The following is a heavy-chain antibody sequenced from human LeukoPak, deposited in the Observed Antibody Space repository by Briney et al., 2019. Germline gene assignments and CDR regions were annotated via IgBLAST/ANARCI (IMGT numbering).Heavy chain of an antibody. CDR1: GFSLSTSGVG. D-gene: IGHD3-16*01. CDR2: IYWDDDK. Sequence: SGPTLVNPTQTLTLTCTFSGFSLSTSGVGVGWIRQPPGKALEWLALIYWDDDKRYGPSLKSRLTITKDTSKNQVVLTVTNMDPVDTATYYCALLRRNYDAYRADDYWGQGALVTVSS. J-gene: IGHJ4*02. V-gene: IGHV2-5*05. CDR3: ALLRRNYDAYRADDY.